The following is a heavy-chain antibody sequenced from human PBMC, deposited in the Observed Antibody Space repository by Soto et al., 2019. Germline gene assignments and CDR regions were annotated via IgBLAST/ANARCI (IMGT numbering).Heavy chain of an antibody. V-gene: IGHV4-31*03. CDR3: ARGGSLEYYYYYGMDV. CDR1: GSSISSGGYY. Sequence: SETLSLTCTVSGSSISSGGYYWSWIRQHPGKGLEWIGYIYYSGSTYYNPSLKSRVTISVDTSKNQFSLKLSSVTAADTAVYYCARGGSLEYYYYYGMDVWGQGTTVTVSS. D-gene: IGHD3-16*02. J-gene: IGHJ6*02. CDR2: IYYSGST.